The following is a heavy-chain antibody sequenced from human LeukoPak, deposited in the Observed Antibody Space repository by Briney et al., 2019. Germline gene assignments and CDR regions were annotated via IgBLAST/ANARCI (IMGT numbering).Heavy chain of an antibody. V-gene: IGHV4-30-4*01. CDR2: IYYSGST. Sequence: PSETLSLTCTVSGGSISSGDYYWSWIRQPPGKGLEWIGYIYYSGSTYYNPSLKSRITISVDTSKNQFSLKLSSVTAADTAVYYCSRDAAENWFDPWGQGTLVTLSS. CDR1: GGSISSGDYY. D-gene: IGHD2/OR15-2a*01. CDR3: SRDAAENWFDP. J-gene: IGHJ5*02.